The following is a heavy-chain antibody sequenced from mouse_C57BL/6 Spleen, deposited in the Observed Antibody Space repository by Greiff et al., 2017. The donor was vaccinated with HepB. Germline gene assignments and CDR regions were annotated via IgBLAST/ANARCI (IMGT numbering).Heavy chain of an antibody. V-gene: IGHV1-64*01. D-gene: IGHD3-3*01. J-gene: IGHJ2*01. CDR1: GYTFTSYW. CDR3: ARSGWYYFDY. CDR2: IHPNSGST. Sequence: VKLQQPGAELVKPGASVKLSCKASGYTFTSYWMHWVKQRPGQGLEWIGMIHPNSGSTNYNEKFKSKATLTVDKSSSTAYMQLSSLTSEDSAVYYCARSGWYYFDYWGQGTTLTVSS.